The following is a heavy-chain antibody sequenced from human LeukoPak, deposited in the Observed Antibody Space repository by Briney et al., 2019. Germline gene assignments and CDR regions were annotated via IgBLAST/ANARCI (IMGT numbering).Heavy chain of an antibody. Sequence: ASVKVSCKASGYTFTSYGISWVRQAPGQGLEWMGWISAYNGNTNYAQKLQGRVTMTTDTSTSTAYMGLRSLRSDDTAVYYCARGWHDYSNYYMDVWGKGTTVTVSS. CDR1: GYTFTSYG. D-gene: IGHD4-11*01. J-gene: IGHJ6*03. CDR3: ARGWHDYSNYYMDV. V-gene: IGHV1-18*01. CDR2: ISAYNGNT.